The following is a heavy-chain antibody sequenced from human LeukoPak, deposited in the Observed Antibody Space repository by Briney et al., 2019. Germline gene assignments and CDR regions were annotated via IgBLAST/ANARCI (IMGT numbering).Heavy chain of an antibody. CDR1: GFTFDDYA. CDR3: AKDMGITMVRGVITAQPFDY. V-gene: IGHV3-9*01. J-gene: IGHJ4*02. Sequence: SLRLSCAASGFTFDDYAMHWVRQAPGKGLEWVSGISWNSGSIGYADSVKGRFTISRDNAKNSLYLQMNSLRAEDTALYYCAKDMGITMVRGVITAQPFDYWGPGTLVTVSS. D-gene: IGHD3-10*01. CDR2: ISWNSGSI.